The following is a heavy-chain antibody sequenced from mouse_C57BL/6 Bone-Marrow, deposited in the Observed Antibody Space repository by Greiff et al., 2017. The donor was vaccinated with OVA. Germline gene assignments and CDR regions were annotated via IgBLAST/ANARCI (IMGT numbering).Heavy chain of an antibody. CDR1: GYAFSSYW. J-gene: IGHJ1*03. D-gene: IGHD2-4*01. CDR2: IYPGDGDT. Sequence: QVQLQQSGAELVKPGASVKISCKASGYAFSSYWMNWVKQRPGKGLEWIGQIYPGDGDTNYNGKFKGKATLTADKSSSTAYMQLSSLTSEDSAVYFCARWRLRLWYFDVWGTGTTVTVSS. CDR3: ARWRLRLWYFDV. V-gene: IGHV1-80*01.